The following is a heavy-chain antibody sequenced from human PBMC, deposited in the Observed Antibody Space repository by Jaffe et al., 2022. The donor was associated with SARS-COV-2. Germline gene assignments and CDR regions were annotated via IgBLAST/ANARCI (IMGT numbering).Heavy chain of an antibody. J-gene: IGHJ5*02. V-gene: IGHV2-5*02. D-gene: IGHD1-26*01. Sequence: QITLKESGPTLVKPTQTLTLTCTFSEFSVSVSRVGVGWIRQPPGKALEWLALIYWDDEKRYSPSLKSRLTITRDTSKNQVVLTMTNVDPVDTGTYYCAHLKGVVGAPPEVGSWGQGTLVTVSS. CDR2: IYWDDEK. CDR3: AHLKGVVGAPPEVGS. CDR1: EFSVSVSRVG.